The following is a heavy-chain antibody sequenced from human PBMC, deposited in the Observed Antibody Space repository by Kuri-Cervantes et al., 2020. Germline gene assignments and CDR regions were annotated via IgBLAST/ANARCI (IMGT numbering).Heavy chain of an antibody. Sequence: GESLKISCAASGFTFSSYSMNWVRQAPGKGLEWVSYISSSSSTIYYADSVKGRFTISRDNAKNSLYLQMNSLRDEDTAVYYCARSGVRGLGSFYGVDYWGQGTLVTVSS. CDR2: ISSSSSTI. J-gene: IGHJ4*02. CDR1: GFTFSSYS. CDR3: ARSGVRGLGSFYGVDY. V-gene: IGHV3-48*02. D-gene: IGHD3-10*01.